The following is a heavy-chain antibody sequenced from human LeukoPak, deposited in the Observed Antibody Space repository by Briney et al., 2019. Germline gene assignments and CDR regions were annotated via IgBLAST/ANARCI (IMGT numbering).Heavy chain of an antibody. Sequence: PGGSLRLSCAASGFTFSSYWMSWVRQAPGKGLEWVSAISGSGGSTYYADSVKGRFTISRDNSKNTLYLQMNSLRAEDTAVYYCAKDQLEIRAFDIWGQGTMVTVSS. CDR2: ISGSGGST. D-gene: IGHD5-24*01. J-gene: IGHJ3*02. CDR1: GFTFSSYW. V-gene: IGHV3-23*01. CDR3: AKDQLEIRAFDI.